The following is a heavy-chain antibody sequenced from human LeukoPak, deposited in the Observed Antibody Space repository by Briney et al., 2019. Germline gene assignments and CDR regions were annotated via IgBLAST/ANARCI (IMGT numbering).Heavy chain of an antibody. CDR1: GYTFTSYG. J-gene: IGHJ4*02. Sequence: ASVKVSCKASGYTFTSYGISWVRQAPGQGLEWMGWISAYNGNTNYAQKLQGRVTMTTDTSTSTAYMELRSLRSEDTAVYYCARAFVHWRGSGSYVMNGWGQGTLVTVSS. CDR3: ARAFVHWRGSGSYVMNG. D-gene: IGHD3-10*01. CDR2: ISAYNGNT. V-gene: IGHV1-18*01.